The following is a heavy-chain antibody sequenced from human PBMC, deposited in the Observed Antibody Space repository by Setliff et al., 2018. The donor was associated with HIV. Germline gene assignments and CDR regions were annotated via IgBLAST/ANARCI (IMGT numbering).Heavy chain of an antibody. CDR3: VRTGSSTSWGIYYYYYMDI. CDR2: IYYSGTT. Sequence: SSETLSLTCTLAGGFVSRSNYVWGWVRQSPKKGLEWIGSIYYSGTTYYNPTLKSRVSISIDTPKNQFSLKLTSMTAADTAVYYCVRTGSSTSWGIYYYYYMDIWGQGTMVTVSS. D-gene: IGHD3-10*01. V-gene: IGHV4-39*01. J-gene: IGHJ6*03. CDR1: GGFVSRSNYV.